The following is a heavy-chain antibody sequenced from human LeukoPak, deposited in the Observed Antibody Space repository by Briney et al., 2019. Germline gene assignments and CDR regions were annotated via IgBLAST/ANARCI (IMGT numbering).Heavy chain of an antibody. V-gene: IGHV1-8*01. J-gene: IGHJ3*01. CDR3: ASPVASDAFDG. Sequence: GASMKVSCNASGNTLSSYDINWVRQATGQGLEWMGWMNPNSGNTGYAQKFQGRVTMTRNTSISTAYLELSSLRSEDTAVYYCASPVASDAFDGCGQGTMVTVSS. CDR1: GNTLSSYD. D-gene: IGHD6-19*01. CDR2: MNPNSGNT.